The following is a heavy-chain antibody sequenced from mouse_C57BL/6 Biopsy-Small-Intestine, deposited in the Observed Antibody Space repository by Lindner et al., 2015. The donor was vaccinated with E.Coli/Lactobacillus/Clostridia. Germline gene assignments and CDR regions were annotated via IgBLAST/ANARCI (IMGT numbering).Heavy chain of an antibody. V-gene: IGHV1-5*01. CDR2: IYPGNSDT. D-gene: IGHD1-1*01. J-gene: IGHJ1*03. CDR3: TREGYYYGSSWAV. Sequence: VQLQESGPELVKPGASVKMSCKTSGYTFTSYWMHWVKQRPGQGLEWIGAIYPGNSDTSYNQKFKGKAKLTAVTSASTAYMELSSLTNEDSAVYYCTREGYYYGSSWAVWGTGTTVTVSS. CDR1: GYTFTSYW.